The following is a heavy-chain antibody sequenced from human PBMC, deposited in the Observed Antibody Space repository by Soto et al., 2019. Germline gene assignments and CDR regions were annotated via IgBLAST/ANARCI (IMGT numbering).Heavy chain of an antibody. CDR2: IYPGDSDT. CDR1: GYSVTSYW. V-gene: IGHV5-51*01. Sequence: PGESLKISCEGSGYSVTSYWIGWVRQMPGKGLEWMGIIYPGDSDTRYSPSFQGQVTISADKSISTAYLQWSSLKASDTAMYYCAREPDHYNYGMDVWGHGITVTVSS. J-gene: IGHJ6*02. CDR3: AREPDHYNYGMDV.